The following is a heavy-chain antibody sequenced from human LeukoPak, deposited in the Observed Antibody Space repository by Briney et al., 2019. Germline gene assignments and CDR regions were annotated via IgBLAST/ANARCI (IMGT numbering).Heavy chain of an antibody. Sequence: PSETLSLTCTVSGGSISNSSYYWGWIRQPPGKGLECIGTIYYTGNTNYNPSLKSRVTISVDTSKNQFSLKLSSVTAADTAVYYCARGIWIQLLVDPWGQGTLVTVSS. J-gene: IGHJ5*02. CDR2: IYYTGNT. V-gene: IGHV4-39*07. CDR1: GGSISNSSYY. D-gene: IGHD5-18*01. CDR3: ARGIWIQLLVDP.